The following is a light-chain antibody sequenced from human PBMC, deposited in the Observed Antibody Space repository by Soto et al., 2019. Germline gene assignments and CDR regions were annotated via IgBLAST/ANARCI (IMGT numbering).Light chain of an antibody. J-gene: IGKJ1*01. Sequence: AIQMTQSPSSLSASVGDRVIITCRASQAIRTELGWYQQRPGKAPKLLIYGTSNLQSGVPSRFSGSGSGTDFTLTLNGLQPEDFATYYCLQDYSYPRTFGQGNKV. CDR3: LQDYSYPRT. CDR2: GTS. CDR1: QAIRTE. V-gene: IGKV1-6*01.